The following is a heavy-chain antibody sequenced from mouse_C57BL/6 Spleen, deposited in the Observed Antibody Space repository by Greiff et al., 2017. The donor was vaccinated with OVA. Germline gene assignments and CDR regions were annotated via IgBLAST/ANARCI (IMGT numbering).Heavy chain of an antibody. CDR2: INPSNGGT. J-gene: IGHJ3*01. D-gene: IGHD3-2*02. CDR1: GYTFTSYW. CDR3: AREGQLRLWFAY. V-gene: IGHV1-53*01. Sequence: QVQLQQPGTELVKPGASVKLSCKASGYTFTSYWMHWVKRRPGQGLEWIGNINPSNGGTNYNEKFKSKATLTVDKSSSTAYMQLSSLTSEDSAVYYCAREGQLRLWFAYWGQGTLVTVSA.